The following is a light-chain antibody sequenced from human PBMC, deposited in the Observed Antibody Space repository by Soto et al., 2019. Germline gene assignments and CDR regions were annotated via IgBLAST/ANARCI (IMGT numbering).Light chain of an antibody. Sequence: QSALTQPASVSWSPGQSITISCTGTSSDVGAYNYVSWYQQHPVKAPKLMIYDVSSRPSGISNRFSGSKSGNTASLTISGVQAEDEADYYCSSYASSSTVIFGGGTKLTVL. V-gene: IGLV2-14*01. CDR3: SSYASSSTVI. CDR2: DVS. J-gene: IGLJ2*01. CDR1: SSDVGAYNY.